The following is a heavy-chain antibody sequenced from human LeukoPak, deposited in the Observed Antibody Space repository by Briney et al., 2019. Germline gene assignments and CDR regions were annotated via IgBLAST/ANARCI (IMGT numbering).Heavy chain of an antibody. V-gene: IGHV4-31*03. CDR2: IYYSGST. CDR3: ARGGDSGSYVFDY. D-gene: IGHD1-26*01. Sequence: SETLSLTCTVSGGSISSGGYYWSWIRQHPGKGLEWIGCIYYSGSTYYNPSLKSRVTISVDTSKNQFSLKLSSVTAADTAVYYCARGGDSGSYVFDYWGQGTLVTVSS. J-gene: IGHJ4*02. CDR1: GGSISSGGYY.